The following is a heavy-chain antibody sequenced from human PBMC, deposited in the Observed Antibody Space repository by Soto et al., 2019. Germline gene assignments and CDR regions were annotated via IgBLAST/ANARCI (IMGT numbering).Heavy chain of an antibody. J-gene: IGHJ6*02. V-gene: IGHV4-61*01. D-gene: IGHD6-19*01. CDR1: GGSVSSGSYY. CDR3: ARDSTAAGEKWLGLYYYGMDV. CDR2: IYYSGST. Sequence: WETLSLTCTVSGGSVSSGSYYWSWIRQPPGKGLEWIGYIYYSGSTNYNPSLKSRVTISVDTSKNQFSLKLSSVTAADTAVYYCARDSTAAGEKWLGLYYYGMDVWGQGTTVTVSS.